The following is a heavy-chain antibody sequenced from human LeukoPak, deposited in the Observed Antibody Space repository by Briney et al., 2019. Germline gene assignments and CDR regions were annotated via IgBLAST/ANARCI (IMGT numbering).Heavy chain of an antibody. CDR2: IIPIFGTA. D-gene: IGHD3-10*01. CDR1: GGTFSSYA. Sequence: SVKVSCKASGGTFSSYAISWVRQAPGQGLEWMGGIIPIFGTANYAQKFQGRVTITADKSTSTAYMELSSLRSEDTAVYYCAREGWFGELFPPTLDYWGQGTLVTVFS. V-gene: IGHV1-69*06. J-gene: IGHJ4*02. CDR3: AREGWFGELFPPTLDY.